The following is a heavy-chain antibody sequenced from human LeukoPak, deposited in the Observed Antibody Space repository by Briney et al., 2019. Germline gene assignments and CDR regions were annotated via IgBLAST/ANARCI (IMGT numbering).Heavy chain of an antibody. CDR3: ARYYYDSSGYYNVDY. CDR2: IYYSGST. Sequence: PSETLSLTCTVSGGSISSSSYYWGWIRQPPGKGLEWIGYIYYSGSTYYNPSLKSRVTISVDTSKNQFSLKLSSVTAADTAVYYCARYYYDSSGYYNVDYWGQGTLVTVSS. D-gene: IGHD3-22*01. J-gene: IGHJ4*02. CDR1: GGSISSSSYY. V-gene: IGHV4-30-4*08.